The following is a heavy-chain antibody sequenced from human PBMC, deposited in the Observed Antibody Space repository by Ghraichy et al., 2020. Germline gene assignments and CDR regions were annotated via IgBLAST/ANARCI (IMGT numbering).Heavy chain of an antibody. D-gene: IGHD1-26*01. CDR2: ISAYNGNT. CDR1: GYTFTSYG. J-gene: IGHJ3*02. CDR3: ARDKWELPLRDAFDI. Sequence: ASVKVSCKASGYTFTSYGISWVRQAPGQGLEWMGWISAYNGNTNYAQKLQGRVTMTTDTSTSTAYMELRSLRSDDTAVYYCARDKWELPLRDAFDIWGQGTMVTVSS. V-gene: IGHV1-18*04.